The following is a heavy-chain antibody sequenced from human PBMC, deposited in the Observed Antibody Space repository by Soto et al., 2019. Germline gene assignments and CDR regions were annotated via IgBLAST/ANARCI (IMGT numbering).Heavy chain of an antibody. V-gene: IGHV4-4*02. CDR3: ARRTWGMDV. CDR2: IFYNGNT. D-gene: IGHD2-8*01. J-gene: IGHJ6*02. Sequence: QVQLQESGPGLVKASGTLSLTCAVSSGSIRSTNWWSWVRQSPGKGLEWIGEIFYNGNTYYNPSLNSRVTISVDTSKNQFSLNLRSVTAADTAVYYCARRTWGMDVWGQGTTVTVSS. CDR1: SGSIRSTNW.